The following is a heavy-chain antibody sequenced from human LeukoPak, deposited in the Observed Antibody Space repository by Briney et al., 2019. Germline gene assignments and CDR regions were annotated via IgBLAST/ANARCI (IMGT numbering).Heavy chain of an antibody. V-gene: IGHV3-74*01. Sequence: GRSLRLSCAASGFTFSIYWMHWVRQAPGKGLVWVSRINDDGRTTTCADSVKGRFTISRDSAKNTLYLQMNSLRVEDTAVYYCTRWDGTGWYRIFGYWGQGTLVTVSS. CDR2: INDDGRTT. D-gene: IGHD6-19*01. CDR3: TRWDGTGWYRIFGY. CDR1: GFTFSIYW. J-gene: IGHJ4*02.